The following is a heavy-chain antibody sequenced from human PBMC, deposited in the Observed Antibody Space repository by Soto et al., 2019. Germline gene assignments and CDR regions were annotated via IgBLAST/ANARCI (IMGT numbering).Heavy chain of an antibody. CDR3: AKPDY. J-gene: IGHJ4*02. V-gene: IGHV3-23*01. Sequence: EVQLLESGGGLVQPGGSLRLSCAASGFTFSTYVMSWVRQAPGKGLEWVSTIIGSGTSTYYADSVKGRFTISRDNARNTLYLQLNSLRAEDTAVYYCAKPDYWGQGTLVTVSS. CDR1: GFTFSTYV. CDR2: IIGSGTST.